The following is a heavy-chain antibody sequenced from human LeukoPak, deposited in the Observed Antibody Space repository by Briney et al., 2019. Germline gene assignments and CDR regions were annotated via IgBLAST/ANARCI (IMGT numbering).Heavy chain of an antibody. CDR1: GGSISSYY. V-gene: IGHV4-59*08. D-gene: IGHD4-23*01. Sequence: SETLSLTCTVSGGSISSYYWSWIRQPPGKGLEWIGYIYYSGSTNHNPSLKSRVTISADTSKNQFSLKLSSVTAADTAVYYCARTYGGTPYYYGMDVWGQGTTVTVSS. CDR2: IYYSGST. CDR3: ARTYGGTPYYYGMDV. J-gene: IGHJ6*02.